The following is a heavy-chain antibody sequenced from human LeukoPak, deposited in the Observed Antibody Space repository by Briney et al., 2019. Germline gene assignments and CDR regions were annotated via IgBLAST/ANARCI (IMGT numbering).Heavy chain of an antibody. Sequence: GGSLRLSYAVSAFTFSDNYMTWIRQAPGKGLESVSYISPSGTDISYADSVKGRFTISRDNAKNSLYLQMNSLRAEDTAVYYCSRDPRNLDYWGQGTLVTVSS. J-gene: IGHJ4*02. CDR2: ISPSGTDI. CDR3: SRDPRNLDY. D-gene: IGHD1-14*01. V-gene: IGHV3-11*01. CDR1: AFTFSDNY.